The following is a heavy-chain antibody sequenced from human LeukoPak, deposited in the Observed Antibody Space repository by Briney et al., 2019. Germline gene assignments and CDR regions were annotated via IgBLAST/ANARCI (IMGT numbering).Heavy chain of an antibody. V-gene: IGHV1-69*04. CDR2: IIPILGIA. D-gene: IGHD3-16*01. J-gene: IGHJ6*02. CDR1: GGTFSSYA. CDR3: ASQLRVAYYGMDV. Sequence: ASVKVSCKASGGTFSSYAISWVRQAAGQGLEWVGRIIPILGIANYAQKFQGRVTITADKSTSTAYMELSSLRSEDTAVYYCASQLRVAYYGMDVWGQGTTVTVSS.